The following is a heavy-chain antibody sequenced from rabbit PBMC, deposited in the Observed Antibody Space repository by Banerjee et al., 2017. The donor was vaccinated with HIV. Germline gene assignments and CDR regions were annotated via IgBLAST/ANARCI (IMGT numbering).Heavy chain of an antibody. CDR2: IYPDDDNT. Sequence: QEQLVESGGGLVQPGGSLKLSCKASGFDFSSYGVSWVRQAPGKGLEWIGCIYPDDDNTDYASWVNGRFTISLDNAQNTVFLQMTSLTAADTATYFCTIMDSSGWGDFNLWGPGTLVTVS. CDR3: TIMDSSGWGDFNL. CDR1: GFDFSSYG. J-gene: IGHJ4*01. V-gene: IGHV1S47*01. D-gene: IGHD4-1*01.